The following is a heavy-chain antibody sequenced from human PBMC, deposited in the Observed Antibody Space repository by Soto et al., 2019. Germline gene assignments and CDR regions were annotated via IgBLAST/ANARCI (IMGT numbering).Heavy chain of an antibody. D-gene: IGHD3-3*01. Sequence: HGESLKISCEASGYSFHSDWIAWVRQMPGKGLEWMGIIYPADSETRYSPSFQGQVTISADKSISTAYLQWSSLKASDTAMYYCARHREAIFGVASDYWGQGTLVTVSS. CDR1: GYSFHSDW. CDR2: IYPADSET. CDR3: ARHREAIFGVASDY. V-gene: IGHV5-51*01. J-gene: IGHJ4*02.